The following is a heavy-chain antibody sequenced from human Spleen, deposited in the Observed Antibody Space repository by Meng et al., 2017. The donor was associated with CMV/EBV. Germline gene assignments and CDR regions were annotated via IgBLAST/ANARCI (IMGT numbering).Heavy chain of an antibody. CDR1: GFMFSMYS. J-gene: IGHJ4*02. V-gene: IGHV3-21*01. D-gene: IGHD3-3*01. Sequence: GESLKISCTASGFMFSMYSMVWVRQAPGKGLEWVSSISSSSGYIYYADSVKGRFTISRDNSKNTLYLQMNSLRAEDTAVYYCAKDVITIFGVPDHFDYWGQGTLVTVSS. CDR2: ISSSSGYI. CDR3: AKDVITIFGVPDHFDY.